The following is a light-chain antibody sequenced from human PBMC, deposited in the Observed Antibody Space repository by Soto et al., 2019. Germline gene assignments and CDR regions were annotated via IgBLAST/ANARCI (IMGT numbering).Light chain of an antibody. Sequence: QSALTQPASVSGSLGQSITISCTGTSSDVGGYNYVCWYQQHPGKDPKVVIFEVTKRPSGVSSRFSGSKSGNTASLTVSGLQAEDEGDYYCSSYTSSSTVLFGGGTKVTVL. CDR1: SSDVGGYNY. J-gene: IGLJ2*01. CDR3: SSYTSSSTVL. V-gene: IGLV2-14*01. CDR2: EVT.